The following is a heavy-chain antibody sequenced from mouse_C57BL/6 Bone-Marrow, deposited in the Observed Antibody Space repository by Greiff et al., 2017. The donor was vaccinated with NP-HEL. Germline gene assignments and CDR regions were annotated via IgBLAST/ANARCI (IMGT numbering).Heavy chain of an antibody. Sequence: VQLQQSGAELVRPGASVKLSCKASGYTFTDYYINWVKQRPGQGLEWIARIYPGSGNTYYNEKFKGKATLTAEKSSSTAYMQLSSLTSEDSAVYFCARGKIYYGPWFAYWGQGTLVTVSA. J-gene: IGHJ3*01. CDR1: GYTFTDYY. CDR3: ARGKIYYGPWFAY. D-gene: IGHD2-1*01. V-gene: IGHV1-76*01. CDR2: IYPGSGNT.